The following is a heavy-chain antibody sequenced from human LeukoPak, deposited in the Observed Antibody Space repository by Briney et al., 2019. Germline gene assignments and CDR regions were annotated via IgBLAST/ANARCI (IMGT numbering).Heavy chain of an antibody. D-gene: IGHD3-9*01. CDR2: ISSSGSTI. CDR3: ARDFDSSPFDY. J-gene: IGHJ4*02. Sequence: KAGGSLRLSCAASGFTFSDYYMSWIRQAPGKGLEWVSYISSSGSTIYYADSVKGRFTISRDSAKNSLYLQMNSLRAEDTAVYYCARDFDSSPFDYWGQGTLVTVSS. V-gene: IGHV3-11*01. CDR1: GFTFSDYY.